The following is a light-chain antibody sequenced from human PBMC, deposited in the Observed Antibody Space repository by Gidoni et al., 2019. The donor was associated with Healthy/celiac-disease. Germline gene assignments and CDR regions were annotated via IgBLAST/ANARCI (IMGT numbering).Light chain of an antibody. CDR3: QVWDSSSDQEV. J-gene: IGLJ3*02. CDR2: YDS. Sequence: SYVLTQPPSVSVAPGKTARITCGGNNIGSKSVHWYQQKQGQAPVLVIYYDSDRPSGIPERFSGSNSGNTATLTISRVEAGDEADYYGQVWDSSSDQEVFGGGTKLTVL. CDR1: NIGSKS. V-gene: IGLV3-21*04.